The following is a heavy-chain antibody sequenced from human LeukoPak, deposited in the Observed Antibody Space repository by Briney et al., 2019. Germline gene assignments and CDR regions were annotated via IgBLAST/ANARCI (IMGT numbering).Heavy chain of an antibody. CDR2: VNSNDRP. D-gene: IGHD2-15*01. J-gene: IGHJ4*02. CDR3: AKARAAVVEAAINY. Sequence: AGGSLRLSCAASGFNFSNYAMTWVRQAPGKGLEWVSTVNSNDRPYYADSVKGRFTISRDNSKSTLYLQMNTLRVEDTALYYCAKARAAVVEAAINYWGQGILVTVSP. CDR1: GFNFSNYA. V-gene: IGHV3-23*01.